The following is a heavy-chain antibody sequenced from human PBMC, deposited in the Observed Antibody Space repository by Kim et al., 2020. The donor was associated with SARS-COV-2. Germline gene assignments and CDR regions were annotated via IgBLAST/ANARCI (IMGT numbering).Heavy chain of an antibody. CDR3: ARHGLGSCTGSGCSHDFWSGYRSFYFDN. J-gene: IGHJ4*02. CDR2: IYSGGNR. CDR1: GGSISDTNYY. Sequence: SETLSLTCSVSGGSISDTNYYWGWLRQSPGKGLEWIGSIYSGGNRFSNPALLSRVTMSLDTSKSQFSLKLSSMSAADTAVYYCARHGLGSCTGSGCSHDFWSGYRSFYFDNWGQGTLVTVSS. D-gene: IGHD3-3*01. V-gene: IGHV4-39*01.